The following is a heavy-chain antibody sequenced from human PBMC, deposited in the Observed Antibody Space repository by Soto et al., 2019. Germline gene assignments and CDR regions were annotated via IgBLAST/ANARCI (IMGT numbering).Heavy chain of an antibody. D-gene: IGHD2-15*01. J-gene: IGHJ6*02. CDR3: AKGTGLCSGGSCPKTQFLPEGYYCYYGMDV. Sequence: GGSLRLSCAASGFTFDDYTMHWVRQAPGKGLEWVSLISWDGGSTYYADSVKGRFTISRDNSKNSLYLQMNSLRTEDTALYYCAKGTGLCSGGSCPKTQFLPEGYYCYYGMDVWGQGTTVTVSS. CDR1: GFTFDDYT. V-gene: IGHV3-43*01. CDR2: ISWDGGST.